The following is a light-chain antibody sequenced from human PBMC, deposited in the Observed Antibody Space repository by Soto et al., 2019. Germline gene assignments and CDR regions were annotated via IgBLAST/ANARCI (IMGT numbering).Light chain of an antibody. CDR2: DVS. CDR1: SSDVGGYNY. Sequence: QSVLTHPRSVSGAPGQSVTISCTGTSSDVGGYNYVSWYQQHPGKAPKLMIYDVSKRPSGVPDRFSGSKSGNTASLTISGLQAEDEADYCCCSYAGSYTGVFGTGTNVTVL. J-gene: IGLJ1*01. CDR3: CSYAGSYTGV. V-gene: IGLV2-11*01.